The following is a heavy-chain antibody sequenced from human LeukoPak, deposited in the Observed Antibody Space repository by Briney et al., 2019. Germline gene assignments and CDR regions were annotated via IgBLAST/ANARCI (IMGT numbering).Heavy chain of an antibody. Sequence: GGSLRLSCAASGFTFSSYWMTCVRQAPGKGLEWVANIKQDGSEKYYVDSVKGRFTISRDNAKNSLYLQMNSLRAEDTAVYYCARRFRGLDWYFDLWGRGTLVTVSS. CDR3: ARRFRGLDWYFDL. J-gene: IGHJ2*01. CDR1: GFTFSSYW. V-gene: IGHV3-7*03. D-gene: IGHD3-16*01. CDR2: IKQDGSEK.